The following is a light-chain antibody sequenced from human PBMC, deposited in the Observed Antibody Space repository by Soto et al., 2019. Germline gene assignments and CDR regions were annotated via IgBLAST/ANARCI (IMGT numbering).Light chain of an antibody. Sequence: QTVVTQEPSFSVSPGGTVTLTCGLSSDSVSASHFPSWYQQTPGQAPRTLIYNTNTRSSGVPDRFSGSTDGSSNSASLTISGLQTEDEADYYCQSYDSDFVVFGGGTKVTVL. CDR1: SDSVSASHF. CDR3: QSYDSDFVV. V-gene: IGLV8-61*01. CDR2: NTN. J-gene: IGLJ2*01.